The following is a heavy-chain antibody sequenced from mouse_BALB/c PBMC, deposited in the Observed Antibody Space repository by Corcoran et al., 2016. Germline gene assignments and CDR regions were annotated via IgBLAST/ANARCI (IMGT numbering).Heavy chain of an antibody. CDR1: GYTFTNYG. CDR3: AREPYAMDY. V-gene: IGHV9-1*02. Sequence: QIQLVQSGPELKKHGETVKISCKASGYTFTNYGMNWVKQAPGKGLKWMGWINTYTGEPTYADDFKGRFAFSLETSASTAYLQINNLKNEDMATYFCAREPYAMDYWAQGTSVTVSS. J-gene: IGHJ4*01. CDR2: INTYTGEP.